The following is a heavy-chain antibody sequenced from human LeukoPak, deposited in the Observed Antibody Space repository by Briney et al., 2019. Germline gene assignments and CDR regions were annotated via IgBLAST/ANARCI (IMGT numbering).Heavy chain of an antibody. CDR3: ARDQGSLTRSWYTDY. V-gene: IGHV1-2*06. CDR2: INPYSGDT. J-gene: IGHJ4*02. D-gene: IGHD6-13*01. CDR1: GYTFTGYH. Sequence: ASVKVSCKASGYTFTGYHIHWVRQAPGQGLEWMGRINPYSGDTNFAQKFQGRVTMTRDTSITTAYMDLSSLTPDDTAVYFCARDQGSLTRSWYTDYWGRGTQVTVSS.